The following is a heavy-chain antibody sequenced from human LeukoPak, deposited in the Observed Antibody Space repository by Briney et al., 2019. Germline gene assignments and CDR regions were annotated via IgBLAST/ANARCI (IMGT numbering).Heavy chain of an antibody. CDR2: ISSTSLI. D-gene: IGHD3-10*02. Sequence: QPGGSLRLSCAASGFTFSSYSMNWVRQAPGKGLEWISYISSTSLIYYADSVKGRFTISRDNAKNSLYLQMNSLRAEDTAVYYCAELGITMIGGVWGKGTTVTISS. CDR1: GFTFSSYS. CDR3: AELGITMIGGV. J-gene: IGHJ6*03. V-gene: IGHV3-48*04.